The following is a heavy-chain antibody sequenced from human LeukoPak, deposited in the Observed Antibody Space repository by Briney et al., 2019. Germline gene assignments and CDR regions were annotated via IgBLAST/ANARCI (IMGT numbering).Heavy chain of an antibody. V-gene: IGHV3-30*03. J-gene: IGHJ4*02. CDR1: RFTFSIFG. CDR2: ISYDGNEK. Sequence: PGRSLRLSCVASRFTFSIFGMHWVRQAPGKGLEWVAVISYDGNEKYFGDSVKGRFTISRDNAKNSLYLQMNSLRAEDTAVYYCARAHTMVRGVLYYFGYWGQGTLVTVSS. D-gene: IGHD3-10*01. CDR3: ARAHTMVRGVLYYFGY.